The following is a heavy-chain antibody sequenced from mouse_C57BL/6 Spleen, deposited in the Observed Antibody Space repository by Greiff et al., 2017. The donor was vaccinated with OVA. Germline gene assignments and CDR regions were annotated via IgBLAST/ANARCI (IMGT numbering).Heavy chain of an antibody. CDR2: IDPETGGT. V-gene: IGHV1-15*01. J-gene: IGHJ2*01. CDR1: GYTFTDYE. Sequence: QVQLQQSGAELVRPGASVTLSCKASGYTFTDYEMHWVKQTPVHGLEWIGAIDPETGGTAYNQKFKGKAILTADKSSSTAYMELRSLTSEDSAVYYCTREGDHYFDDWGQGTTLTVSS. D-gene: IGHD3-3*01. CDR3: TREGDHYFDD.